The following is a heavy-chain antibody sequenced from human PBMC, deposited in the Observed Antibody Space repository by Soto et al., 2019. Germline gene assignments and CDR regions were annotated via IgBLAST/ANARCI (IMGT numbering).Heavy chain of an antibody. V-gene: IGHV3-30*18. Sequence: GGSLRLSCAASGFTFSSYGMHWVRQAPGKGLEWVAVISYDGSNKYYADSVKGRFTISRDNSKNTLYLQMNSLRAEDTAVYYCAKAEREYYYGSGSYYNDYWGQGTLVTVSS. CDR1: GFTFSSYG. J-gene: IGHJ4*02. CDR2: ISYDGSNK. D-gene: IGHD3-10*01. CDR3: AKAEREYYYGSGSYYNDY.